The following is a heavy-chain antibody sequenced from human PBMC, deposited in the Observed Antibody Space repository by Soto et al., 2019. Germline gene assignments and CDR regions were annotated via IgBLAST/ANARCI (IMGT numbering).Heavy chain of an antibody. J-gene: IGHJ6*04. Sequence: PGESLKISCKGSGYSFTSYWIGWVRQMPGKGLEWMGIIYPGDSDTRYSPSFQGQVTISADKSISTAYLQWSSLKASDTAMYYCARLMQPVGYIIYVRDFWVKGTTVTVTP. V-gene: IGHV5-51*01. CDR1: GYSFTSYW. D-gene: IGHD5-18*01. CDR3: ARLMQPVGYIIYVRDF. CDR2: IYPGDSDT.